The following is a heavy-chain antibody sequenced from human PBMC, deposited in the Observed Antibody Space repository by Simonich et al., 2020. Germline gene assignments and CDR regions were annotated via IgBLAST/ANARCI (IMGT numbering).Heavy chain of an antibody. CDR1: GSTFTGYY. CDR2: INPNSGGT. J-gene: IGHJ4*02. CDR3: ASGWDWGFSHMSDY. Sequence: QVKLVQSGAEVNKPGASVNVSCKASGSTFTGYYMHWVRPAPGQGLEWMGRINPNSGGTNYAQKFQGRVTMTRDTSISTAYKELSRLRSDDTAVYYCASGWDWGFSHMSDYWGQGTLVTVSS. V-gene: IGHV1-2*06. D-gene: IGHD7-27*01.